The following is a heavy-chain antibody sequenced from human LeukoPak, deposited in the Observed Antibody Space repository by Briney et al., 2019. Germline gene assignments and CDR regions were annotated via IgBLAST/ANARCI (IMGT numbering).Heavy chain of an antibody. V-gene: IGHV1-69*05. CDR3: ARSYSHYYGSGSYYNYAFDI. Sequence: SVKVSCKASGCIVSSYAISWVRQAPGQGLEWMGGIILIFGTANSAQKLQGRVTITTDESTSTAYMELSSLRSEDTAVYYCARSYSHYYGSGSYYNYAFDIWGQGTMVTVSS. CDR2: IILIFGTA. CDR1: GCIVSSYA. D-gene: IGHD3-10*01. J-gene: IGHJ3*02.